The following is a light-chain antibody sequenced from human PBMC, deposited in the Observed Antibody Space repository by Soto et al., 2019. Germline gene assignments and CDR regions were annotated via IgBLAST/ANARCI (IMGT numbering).Light chain of an antibody. V-gene: IGLV2-14*03. J-gene: IGLJ1*01. CDR3: SSHTSSNTRI. Sequence: QSALTQPASVSGSPGQSIAISCTGTSSDIGAYDYVSWYQQHPDKAPKLMIYEVSNRHSGVSNRFSGSKSVNTATLTISGLQAEDEADYYCSSHTSSNTRIFGTGTKVTVL. CDR1: SSDIGAYDY. CDR2: EVS.